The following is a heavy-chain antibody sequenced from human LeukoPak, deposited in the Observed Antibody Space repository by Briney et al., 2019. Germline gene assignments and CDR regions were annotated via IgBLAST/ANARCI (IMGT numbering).Heavy chain of an antibody. CDR3: ARGRIAAAGTGPYYYYGMDV. CDR1: GGSFSGYY. D-gene: IGHD6-13*01. CDR2: INHSGST. J-gene: IGHJ6*02. V-gene: IGHV4-34*01. Sequence: PSEILSLTCAVYGGSFSGYYWSWIRQPPGKGLEWIGEINHSGSTNYDPSLKSRVTISVDTSKNQFSLKLSSVTAADTAVYYCARGRIAAAGTGPYYYYGMDVWGQGTTVTVSS.